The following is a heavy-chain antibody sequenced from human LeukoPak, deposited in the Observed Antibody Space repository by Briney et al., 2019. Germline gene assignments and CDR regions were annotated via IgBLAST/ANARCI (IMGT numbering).Heavy chain of an antibody. CDR3: ARESPTVTTQNYYYYYMDV. J-gene: IGHJ6*03. CDR1: GYTFTGYY. V-gene: IGHV1-2*02. Sequence: ASVKVSCKASGYTFTGYYMHWVRQAPGQGLEWMGWINPNSGGTNYAQKFQGRVTMTRDTSISTAYMELSRLRSDDTAVYYCARESPTVTTQNYYYYYMDVWGKGTTVTVSS. CDR2: INPNSGGT. D-gene: IGHD4-11*01.